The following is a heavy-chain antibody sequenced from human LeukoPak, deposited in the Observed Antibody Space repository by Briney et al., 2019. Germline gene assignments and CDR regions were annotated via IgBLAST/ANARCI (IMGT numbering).Heavy chain of an antibody. CDR1: GYTFSGYY. CDR3: ARPDEQQLVAFDY. V-gene: IGHV7-4-1*02. D-gene: IGHD6-13*01. Sequence: ASVKVSCKASGYTFSGYYMHWVRQAPGQGLEWMGWINTNTGNPTYAQGFTGRFVFSLDTSVSTAYLQISSLKAEDTAVYYCARPDEQQLVAFDYWGQGTLVTVSS. CDR2: INTNTGNP. J-gene: IGHJ4*02.